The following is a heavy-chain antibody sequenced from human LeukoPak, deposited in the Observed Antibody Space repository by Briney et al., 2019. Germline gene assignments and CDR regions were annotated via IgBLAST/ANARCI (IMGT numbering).Heavy chain of an antibody. CDR2: ISSSSSTI. J-gene: IGHJ6*02. CDR1: GLTFSSYS. Sequence: GGSLRLSCAASGLTFSSYSMNWVRQAPGKGLEWVSYISSSSSTIYYADSVKGRFTISRDNAKNSLYLQMNSLRAEDTAVYYCARGAPHDYYYGMDVWGQGTTVTVSS. V-gene: IGHV3-48*01. CDR3: ARGAPHDYYYGMDV.